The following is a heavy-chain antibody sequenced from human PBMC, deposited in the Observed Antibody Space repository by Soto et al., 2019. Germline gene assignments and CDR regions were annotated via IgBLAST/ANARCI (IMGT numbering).Heavy chain of an antibody. CDR3: ARRDGYNDYYYGMDV. Sequence: ASVQVSCKASGGTFSSYAISWVRQAPGQGLEWMGGIIPIFGTANYAQKFQGRVTITADESTSTAYMELSSLRSEDTAVYYCARRDGYNDYYYGMDVWGQGNTVTVYS. J-gene: IGHJ6*02. D-gene: IGHD5-12*01. CDR1: GGTFSSYA. V-gene: IGHV1-69*13. CDR2: IIPIFGTA.